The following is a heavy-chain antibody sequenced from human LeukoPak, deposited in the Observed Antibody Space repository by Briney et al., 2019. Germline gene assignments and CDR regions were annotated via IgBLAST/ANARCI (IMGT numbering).Heavy chain of an antibody. V-gene: IGHV4-39*01. CDR2: IYYSGST. CDR3: ARHGYSSSFDAFDI. Sequence: SETLSLTCTVSGGSISSSSYYWGWIRQPPGKGLEWIGGIYYSGSTYYNPSLKSRVTISVDTSKNQFSLKLSSVTAADTAVYYCARHGYSSSFDAFDIWGQGTMVTVSS. J-gene: IGHJ3*02. CDR1: GGSISSSSYY. D-gene: IGHD6-13*01.